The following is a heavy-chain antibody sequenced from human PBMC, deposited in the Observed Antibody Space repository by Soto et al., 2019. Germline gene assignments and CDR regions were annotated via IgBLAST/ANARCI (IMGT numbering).Heavy chain of an antibody. CDR2: IYYSGST. CDR3: ARHGRFLEWLLVDY. Sequence: PSETLSLTCTVSGGSISSSSYYWGWIRQPPGKGLEWIGSIYYSGSTYYNPSLKSRVTISVDTSKNQFSLKLSSVTAADTAVYYCARHGRFLEWLLVDYWGQGTLVTVSS. J-gene: IGHJ4*02. V-gene: IGHV4-39*01. D-gene: IGHD3-3*01. CDR1: GGSISSSSYY.